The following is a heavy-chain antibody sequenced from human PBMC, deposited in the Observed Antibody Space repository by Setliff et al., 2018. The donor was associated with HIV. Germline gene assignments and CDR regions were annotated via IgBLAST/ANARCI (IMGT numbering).Heavy chain of an antibody. CDR2: INHSGRT. D-gene: IGHD3-22*01. Sequence: SETLSLTCAVYGGSFSDNYWSWIRQSPGKGLEWIGEINHSGRTKYSPSLRSRVSISVDRSKNQFSLKLNSVTAADTAVYYCARDVLDLVISVYGFWGQGIPVTVSS. CDR1: GGSFSDNY. J-gene: IGHJ4*02. V-gene: IGHV4-34*01. CDR3: ARDVLDLVISVYGF.